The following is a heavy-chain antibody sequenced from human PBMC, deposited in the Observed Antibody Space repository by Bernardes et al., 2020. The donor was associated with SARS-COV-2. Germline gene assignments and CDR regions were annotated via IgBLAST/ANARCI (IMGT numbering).Heavy chain of an antibody. CDR2: ISAYNGNT. Sequence: ASVKVSCKASGYTFTSYGISWVRQAPGQGLEWMGWISAYNGNTNYAQKLQGRVTMTTDTSTSTAYMELRSLRSDDTAVYYCARDLRLVSIFGNFDYWGQGTTVTVSS. J-gene: IGHJ4*02. V-gene: IGHV1-18*01. CDR1: GYTFTSYG. CDR3: ARDLRLVSIFGNFDY. D-gene: IGHD3-3*01.